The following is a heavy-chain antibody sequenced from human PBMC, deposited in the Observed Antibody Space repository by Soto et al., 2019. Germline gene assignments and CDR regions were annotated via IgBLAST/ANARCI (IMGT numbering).Heavy chain of an antibody. CDR3: AHILGIGGYYEGFDY. D-gene: IGHD1-26*01. Sequence: QITLKESGPTLVKPTQTLTLTCTFSGFSLSTSSGVGVGWIRQPPGKALEWLAFIYWDDEKRHSPSLKSRLTVTXXXSXDQVVLRLTNMDPVDTATYDRAHILGIGGYYEGFDYWGPGALVTVSS. CDR2: IYWDDEK. CDR1: GFSLSTSSGVG. V-gene: IGHV2-5*02. J-gene: IGHJ4*02.